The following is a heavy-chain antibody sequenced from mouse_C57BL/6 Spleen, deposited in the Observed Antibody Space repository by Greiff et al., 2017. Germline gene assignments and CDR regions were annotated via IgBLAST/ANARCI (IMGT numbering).Heavy chain of an antibody. V-gene: IGHV2-5*01. D-gene: IGHD2-12*01. CDR2: IWRGGST. Sequence: QVQLQQSGPGLVQPSQSLSITCTVSGFSLTRYGVHWVRQSPGKGLEWLGVIWRGGSTDYNAAFMSRLSITKDNSKSQVFFKMNSLQADGTAIYYGAKNEDLRRGPGFAYWGQGTLVTVSA. CDR1: GFSLTRYG. J-gene: IGHJ3*01. CDR3: AKNEDLRRGPGFAY.